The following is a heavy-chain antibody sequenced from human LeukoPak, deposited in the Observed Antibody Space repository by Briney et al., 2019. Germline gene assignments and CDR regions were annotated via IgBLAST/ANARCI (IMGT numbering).Heavy chain of an antibody. CDR3: ARTRIEGATADWFDP. Sequence: ASVKVSCTASGYTFTTSGISWGRQAPGQGLEWMGWISTYNGNTNYAQKLQGRGTMITDTSTSTAYMELRSLRSDDTAVYYCARTRIEGATADWFDPWGQGTLVTVSS. CDR1: GYTFTTSG. J-gene: IGHJ5*02. D-gene: IGHD1-26*01. V-gene: IGHV1-18*01. CDR2: ISTYNGNT.